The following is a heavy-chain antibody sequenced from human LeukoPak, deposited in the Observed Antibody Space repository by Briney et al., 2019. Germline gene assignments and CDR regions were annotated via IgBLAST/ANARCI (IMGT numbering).Heavy chain of an antibody. V-gene: IGHV4-59*01. Sequence: SETLSLTCTVSGGSISSDYWSGIRQPPGKGREWSGYIYYSGSTNYNPSLKSRVTISVDTSKNQFSLKLSSVTAADTAVYYCARDRGAVAASNWFDPWGQGTLVTVSS. D-gene: IGHD6-19*01. J-gene: IGHJ5*02. CDR1: GGSISSDY. CDR3: ARDRGAVAASNWFDP. CDR2: IYYSGST.